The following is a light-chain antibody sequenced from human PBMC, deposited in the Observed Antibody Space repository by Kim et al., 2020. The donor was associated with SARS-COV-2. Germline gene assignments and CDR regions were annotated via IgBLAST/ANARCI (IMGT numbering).Light chain of an antibody. CDR1: QDITNS. Sequence: ASVGDRVTITCRASQDITNSLAWYQQKPGTVPKLLIYAASTLQSGIPSRFSGSGSGTEFTLTIGSLQTEDVATYYCQKYDTAPWTFGPGTKVDIK. CDR3: QKYDTAPWT. V-gene: IGKV1-27*01. J-gene: IGKJ1*01. CDR2: AAS.